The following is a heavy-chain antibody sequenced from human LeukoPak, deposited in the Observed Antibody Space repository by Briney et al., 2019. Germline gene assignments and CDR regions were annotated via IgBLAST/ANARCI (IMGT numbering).Heavy chain of an antibody. Sequence: GGSLRLSCAASGFTFSNYVMSWVRQAPGKGLEWVSAISGSGGSTYYADSVKGRFTISRDNSKNTLYLQMNSLRAEDTAVYYCAKDQGLPGYYYYMGVWGKGTTVTISS. D-gene: IGHD5/OR15-5a*01. CDR3: AKDQGLPGYYYYMGV. V-gene: IGHV3-23*01. J-gene: IGHJ6*03. CDR1: GFTFSNYV. CDR2: ISGSGGST.